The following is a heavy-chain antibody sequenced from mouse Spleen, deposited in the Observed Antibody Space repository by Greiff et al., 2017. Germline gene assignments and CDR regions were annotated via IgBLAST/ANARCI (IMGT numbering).Heavy chain of an antibody. J-gene: IGHJ4*01. D-gene: IGHD2-1*01. Sequence: EVQLQQSGPGLVKPSQSLSLTCTVTGYSITSDYAWNWIRQFPGNKLEWMGYISYSGSTSYNPSLKSRISITRDTSKNQFFLQLNSVTTEDTATYYCARSPDYYGNYDYAMDYWGQGTSVTVSS. CDR2: ISYSGST. V-gene: IGHV3-2*02. CDR3: ARSPDYYGNYDYAMDY. CDR1: GYSITSDYA.